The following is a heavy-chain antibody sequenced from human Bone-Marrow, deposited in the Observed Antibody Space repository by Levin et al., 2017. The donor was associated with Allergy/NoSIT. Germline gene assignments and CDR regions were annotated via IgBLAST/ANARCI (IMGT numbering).Heavy chain of an antibody. Sequence: GESLKISCAASGFTLSTHSVNWVRQAPGKGLEWVSSISSRGSYILYSDSLKGRLTISRDNAKNSLYLQMNSLRVEDTAVYYCASAVAALGAGACDIWGQGTVVTFAS. J-gene: IGHJ3*02. CDR2: ISSRGSYI. V-gene: IGHV3-21*01. D-gene: IGHD6-13*01. CDR1: GFTLSTHS. CDR3: ASAVAALGAGACDI.